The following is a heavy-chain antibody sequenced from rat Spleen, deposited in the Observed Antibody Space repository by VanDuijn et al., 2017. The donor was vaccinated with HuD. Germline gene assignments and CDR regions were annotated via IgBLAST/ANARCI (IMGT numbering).Heavy chain of an antibody. D-gene: IGHD4-3*01. V-gene: IGHV5-7*01. CDR3: ANAEFGVGWFAY. J-gene: IGHJ3*01. CDR2: ISYDGGST. CDR1: GFTFSDYH. Sequence: EVQLVESGGGLVQPGGSLKLSCAASGFTFSDYHMSWVRQAPKKGLEWVATISYDGGSTLYRDSMKGRFTISRENVKSVLYLQMDSLRSEDTATYYCANAEFGVGWFAYWGQGTLVTVSS.